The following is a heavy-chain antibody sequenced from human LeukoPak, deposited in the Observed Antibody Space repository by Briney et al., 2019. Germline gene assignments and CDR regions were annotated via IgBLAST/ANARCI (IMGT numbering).Heavy chain of an antibody. CDR2: INPSGGST. V-gene: IGHV1-46*01. Sequence: ASVKVSCKASGYTFTTYYVHWVRQAPGQGLEWMGIINPSGGSTTYAQKFRGRLTMTRDMSTSTVYMGLSSLRSEDTAVYYCARLVASYYYYYMDVWGKGTTVTVSS. CDR1: GYTFTTYY. J-gene: IGHJ6*03. D-gene: IGHD2-8*02. CDR3: ARLVASYYYYYMDV.